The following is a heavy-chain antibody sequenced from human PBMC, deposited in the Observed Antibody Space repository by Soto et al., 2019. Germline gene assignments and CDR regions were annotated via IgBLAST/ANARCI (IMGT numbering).Heavy chain of an antibody. V-gene: IGHV5-51*01. D-gene: IGHD2-2*03. J-gene: IGHJ4*02. CDR2: IYPGDSDT. Sequence: GESLKISCKGSGYSFTSYWIGWVRQMPGKGLEWMGIIYPGDSDTRYSPSFQGQVTISADKSISTAYLQWSSLKASDTAMYYCVRHLLGDGYCSSTSCSYYFDYWGQGTLVTVSS. CDR3: VRHLLGDGYCSSTSCSYYFDY. CDR1: GYSFTSYW.